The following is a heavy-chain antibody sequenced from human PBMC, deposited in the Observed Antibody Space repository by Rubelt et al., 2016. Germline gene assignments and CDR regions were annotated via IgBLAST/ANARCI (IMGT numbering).Heavy chain of an antibody. D-gene: IGHD3-22*01. V-gene: IGHV4-39*07. J-gene: IGHJ2*01. CDR3: ARSWRRYYYFDR. CDR2: INHSGST. Sequence: QLQLQESGPGLVKPSETLSLTCTVSGGSISSSSYYWGWIRQPPGKGLEWIGEINHSGSTNYNPSLKSRVTISVDTSKNQLSLKLSSVTAADTAVYYCARSWRRYYYFDRWGRGILVTVSS. CDR1: GGSISSSSYY.